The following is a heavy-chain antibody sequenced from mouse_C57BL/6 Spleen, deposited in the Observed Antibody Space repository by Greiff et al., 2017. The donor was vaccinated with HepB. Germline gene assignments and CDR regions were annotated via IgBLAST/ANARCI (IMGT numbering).Heavy chain of an antibody. CDR1: GFTFSSYT. CDR2: ISGGGGNT. CDR3: ARHGSDGFAY. Sequence: EVKLVESGGGLVKPGGSLKLSCAASGFTFSSYTMSWVRQTPEKRLEWVATISGGGGNTYYPDSVKGRFTISRDNAKNTLYLQMSSLRSEDTALYYCARHGSDGFAYWGQGTLVTVSA. V-gene: IGHV5-9*01. J-gene: IGHJ3*01. D-gene: IGHD1-1*02.